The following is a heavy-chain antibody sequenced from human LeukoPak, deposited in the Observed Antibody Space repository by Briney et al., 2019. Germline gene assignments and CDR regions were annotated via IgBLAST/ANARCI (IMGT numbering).Heavy chain of an antibody. Sequence: SETLSLTCTVSGGSISSYYWSWIRQPAGKRLEWIGRISSSGSTNYNPSLKSRVTMSVDSSKNQFSLILISVTAADTAVYYCASYDGFPPYYFDYWGQGTLVTVSS. D-gene: IGHD3-10*01. CDR2: ISSSGST. CDR3: ASYDGFPPYYFDY. V-gene: IGHV4-4*07. CDR1: GGSISSYY. J-gene: IGHJ4*02.